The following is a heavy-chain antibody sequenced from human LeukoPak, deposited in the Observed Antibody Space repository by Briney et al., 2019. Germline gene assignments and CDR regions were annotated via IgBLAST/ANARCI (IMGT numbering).Heavy chain of an antibody. D-gene: IGHD2-15*01. Sequence: SETLSLTCTVSGGSISRSTYYWGWIRQPPGRGLEWIGSIYYGGTTYYNPSLKSRVTISVDTSMNQFSLKLTSVTAADAAVYYCAGTGLGYCSGGTCYHFDYWGQGTLVTVSS. CDR3: AGTGLGYCSGGTCYHFDY. CDR2: IYYGGTT. V-gene: IGHV4-39*01. CDR1: GGSISRSTYY. J-gene: IGHJ4*02.